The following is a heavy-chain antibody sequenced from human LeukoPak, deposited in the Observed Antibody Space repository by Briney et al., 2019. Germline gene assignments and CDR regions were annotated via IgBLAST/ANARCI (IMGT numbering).Heavy chain of an antibody. V-gene: IGHV4-59*08. CDR1: GGSLSSSY. Sequence: SETLSLTCTVSGGSLSSSYWSWIRQPPGGGLECIGYSYYTGNTNYSPSLKSRVTISFATSKNQFSLKLRSVTATDTAVYYCAPRVYNRGLYDLGAFDLWGQGTMVTVSS. CDR2: SYYTGNT. CDR3: APRVYNRGLYDLGAFDL. D-gene: IGHD1-20*01. J-gene: IGHJ3*01.